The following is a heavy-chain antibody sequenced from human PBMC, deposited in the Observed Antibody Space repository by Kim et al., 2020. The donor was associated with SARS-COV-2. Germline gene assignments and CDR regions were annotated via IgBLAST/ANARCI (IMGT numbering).Heavy chain of an antibody. D-gene: IGHD3-10*01. Sequence: PSLKSRVNISVDTSKNQFSLKLSSVTAAETAVYYCARVGTYGSGRGLFDYWGQGTLVTVSS. CDR3: ARVGTYGSGRGLFDY. V-gene: IGHV4-59*01. J-gene: IGHJ4*02.